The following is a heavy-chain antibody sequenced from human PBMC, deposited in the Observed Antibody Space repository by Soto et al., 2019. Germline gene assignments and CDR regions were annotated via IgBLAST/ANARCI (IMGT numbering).Heavy chain of an antibody. CDR2: IIPIFGTA. CDR1: GGTFSSFA. D-gene: IGHD3-16*01. Sequence: QVQLVQSGAEVKKPGSSVKVSCTASGGTFSSFAISWVRQAPGQGLEWVGGIIPIFGTANYAQKFQGRVTLTADESTSTAYMELSSLRSEDTAVYYCAREWGTAGWGNFDYWGQGTLVTVSS. V-gene: IGHV1-69*01. CDR3: AREWGTAGWGNFDY. J-gene: IGHJ4*02.